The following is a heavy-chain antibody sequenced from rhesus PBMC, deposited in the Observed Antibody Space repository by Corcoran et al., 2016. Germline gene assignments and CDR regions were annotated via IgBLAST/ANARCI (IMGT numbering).Heavy chain of an antibody. V-gene: IGHV4-73*01. Sequence: QVQLQQWGEGLVKPSETLSLTCAGYGGSISGYYYWSWIRQPPGKGLEWIGYIYGNCASTNYNPSLHNRVAISKDTSKNQFSLKLSSVAAADPAVYYCARSGIQLQYFDYWGQGVLVTVSS. CDR2: IYGNCAST. CDR3: ARSGIQLQYFDY. CDR1: GGSISGYYY. D-gene: IGHD5-12*01. J-gene: IGHJ4*01.